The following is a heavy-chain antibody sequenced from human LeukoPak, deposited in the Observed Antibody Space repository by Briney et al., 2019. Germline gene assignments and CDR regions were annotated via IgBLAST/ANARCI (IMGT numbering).Heavy chain of an antibody. CDR2: ISGSGGST. Sequence: PGGSLRLSCAASGFTFSSYAMSWVRQAPGKGLEWVSAISGSGGSTYYADSVKGRFTISRDNSKNTLYLQMNSLRAEDTAVYYCAENPYYDFWSGYEYFDYWGQGTLVTVSS. CDR1: GFTFSSYA. V-gene: IGHV3-23*01. D-gene: IGHD3-3*01. J-gene: IGHJ4*02. CDR3: AENPYYDFWSGYEYFDY.